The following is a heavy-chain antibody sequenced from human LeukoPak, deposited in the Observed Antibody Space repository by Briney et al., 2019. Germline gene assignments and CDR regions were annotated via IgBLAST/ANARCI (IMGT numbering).Heavy chain of an antibody. D-gene: IGHD1-26*01. J-gene: IGHJ4*02. Sequence: PGGSLRLSCAASGFTFSSYAMSWVRQAPGKGLEWVSAISGSGGSTYYADSVKGRFTISRDNSKNTLYLQMNSLRAEDTAVYYCAKGASSSSAPLSGSHLFDYWGQGTLVTVSS. CDR2: ISGSGGST. V-gene: IGHV3-23*01. CDR3: AKGASSSSAPLSGSHLFDY. CDR1: GFTFSSYA.